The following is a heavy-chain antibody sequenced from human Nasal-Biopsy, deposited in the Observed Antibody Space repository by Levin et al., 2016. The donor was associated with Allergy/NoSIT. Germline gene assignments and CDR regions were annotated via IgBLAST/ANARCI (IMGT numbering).Heavy chain of an antibody. Sequence: GGSLRLSCTASTDSISNYYWSWIRQPAGKGLEWIARIKSQTAGAATDYAAPVKGRFIISRDDSKNTLYLQMSSLIIEDTAVYYCAADVPEPLAQIDYWGQGTLVTVSS. D-gene: IGHD1-14*01. CDR3: AADVPEPLAQIDY. CDR1: TDSISNYY. J-gene: IGHJ4*02. V-gene: IGHV3-15*01. CDR2: IKSQTAGAAT.